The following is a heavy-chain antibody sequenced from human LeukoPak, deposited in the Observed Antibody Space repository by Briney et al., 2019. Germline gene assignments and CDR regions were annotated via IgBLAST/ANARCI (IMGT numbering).Heavy chain of an antibody. D-gene: IGHD2-2*01. CDR1: EFTFSDYY. CDR2: INWNGGST. J-gene: IGHJ3*02. Sequence: GGSLRLSCAASEFTFSDYYMSWVRQAPGKGLEWVSGINWNGGSTGYADSVKGRFTISRDNAKNSLYLQMNSLRAEDTALYHCARSLLPVDAFDIWGQGTMVTVSS. V-gene: IGHV3-20*01. CDR3: ARSLLPVDAFDI.